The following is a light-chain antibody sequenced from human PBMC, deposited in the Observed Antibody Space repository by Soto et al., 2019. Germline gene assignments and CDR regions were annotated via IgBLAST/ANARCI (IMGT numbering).Light chain of an antibody. V-gene: IGKV3D-20*01. CDR3: QPNVSPGT. J-gene: IGKJ1*01. Sequence: EIVLTQSPATLSVSPGERATLSFGASQSFSSYLSCYQKKPGQAPRLLIYDASNRATGIPDRCSGSASATDFPPTSSRLSHEDFAEYYCQPNVSPGTFGQGTKVDIK. CDR1: QSFSSY. CDR2: DAS.